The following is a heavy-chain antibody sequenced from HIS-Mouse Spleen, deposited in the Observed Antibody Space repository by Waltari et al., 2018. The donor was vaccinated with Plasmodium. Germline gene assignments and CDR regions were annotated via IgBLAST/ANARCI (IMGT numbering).Heavy chain of an antibody. V-gene: IGHV3-7*01. J-gene: IGHJ2*01. D-gene: IGHD6-13*01. CDR1: EFTFSRYW. CDR3: ASSWYWYFDL. Sequence: EMQLVKSEEGLVQPGGSLRLSCAASEFTFSRYWMRWVRQVPGKGSEWVGKIKKDGSEKYYGESVKGRFKMCRDNAKNSLYLKMNRLRAEETAVYYCASSWYWYFDLWGRGTLVTVSS. CDR2: IKKDGSEK.